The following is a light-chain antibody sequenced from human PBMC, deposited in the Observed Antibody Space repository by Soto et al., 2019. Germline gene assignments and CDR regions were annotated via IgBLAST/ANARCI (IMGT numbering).Light chain of an antibody. J-gene: IGKJ3*01. Sequence: EIVFTQSPATLSLSPGERATLSCRASQSVSSYLSWYQQKPGQAPGLLIYDASNRATGIPARFSGNGSGTDFTLTISSLETEDFAVYYCQQRSNWLFGPGTKVDI. CDR1: QSVSSY. CDR3: QQRSNWL. CDR2: DAS. V-gene: IGKV3-11*01.